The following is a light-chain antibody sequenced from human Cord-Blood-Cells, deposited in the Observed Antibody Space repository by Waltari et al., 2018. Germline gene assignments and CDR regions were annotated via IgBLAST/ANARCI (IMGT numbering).Light chain of an antibody. J-gene: IGLJ3*02. CDR2: EVS. CDR3: SSYTSSSTWV. CDR1: SSDVGGYNY. Sequence: QSALTQPASVSGSPGQSITISCTGTSSDVGGYNYVSWYQPHPGKAPNRRIYEVSNRPSGVSNRFSGSKSGNTASLTIAGLQAEDEADYYCSSYTSSSTWVFGGGTKLTVL. V-gene: IGLV2-14*01.